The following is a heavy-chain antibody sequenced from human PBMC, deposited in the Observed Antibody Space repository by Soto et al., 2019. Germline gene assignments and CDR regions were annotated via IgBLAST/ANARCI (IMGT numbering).Heavy chain of an antibody. V-gene: IGHV4-4*02. D-gene: IGHD3-16*01. J-gene: IGHJ6*02. Sequence: QVQLQESGPGLVKPSGTLSLTCAVSGGSISSSNWWSWVRQPPGKGLEWIGEIYHSGSTNYNPSPKSRVTISVVTSKDQFSRRLSSVAAADTAVYYWASLIMGVAQSHYYYGMDVWGQGTTVTVSS. CDR2: IYHSGST. CDR1: GGSISSSNW. CDR3: ASLIMGVAQSHYYYGMDV.